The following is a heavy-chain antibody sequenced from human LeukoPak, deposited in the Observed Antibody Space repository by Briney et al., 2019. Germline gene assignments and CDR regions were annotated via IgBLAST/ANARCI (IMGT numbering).Heavy chain of an antibody. V-gene: IGHV3-21*01. CDR1: GFTFSSYS. CDR3: ARDPGGSSTSLVQDYFDY. D-gene: IGHD2-2*01. CDR2: ISSSSSYI. J-gene: IGHJ4*02. Sequence: GGSLRLSCAASGFTFSSYSMNWVRQAPGKGLEWVSSISSSSSYIYYADSVKGRFTISRDNAKNSLYLQMNSLRAEDTAVYYCARDPGGSSTSLVQDYFDYWGQETLVTVSS.